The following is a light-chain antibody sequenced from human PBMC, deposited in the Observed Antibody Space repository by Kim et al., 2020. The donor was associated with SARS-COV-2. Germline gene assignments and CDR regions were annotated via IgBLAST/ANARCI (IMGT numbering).Light chain of an antibody. V-gene: IGKV4-1*01. CDR3: QQQYSAPVT. CDR2: WAS. J-gene: IGKJ4*01. Sequence: ATINCKSSQSVLEWSDSRNYLAWYQQKPGQTPKLLIYWASTRESGVPDRFSGSGSGTDFTLTISSLQAEDVAVYYCQQQYSAPVTFGGGTKVDIK. CDR1: QSVLEWSDSRNY.